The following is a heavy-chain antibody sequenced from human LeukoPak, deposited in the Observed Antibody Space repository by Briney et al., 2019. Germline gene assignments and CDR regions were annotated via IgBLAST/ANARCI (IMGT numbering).Heavy chain of an antibody. J-gene: IGHJ6*02. CDR2: IYPGDSDT. V-gene: IGHV5-51*01. CDR1: GYSFTSYW. Sequence: GGSLKISCKGSGYSFTSYWIGWVRQMPGKGPEWMGIIYPGDSDTRYSPSFQGQVTISADKSISTAYLQWSSLKASDTAMYYCASLDYGGNPLDGMDVWGQGTTVTVSS. CDR3: ASLDYGGNPLDGMDV. D-gene: IGHD4-23*01.